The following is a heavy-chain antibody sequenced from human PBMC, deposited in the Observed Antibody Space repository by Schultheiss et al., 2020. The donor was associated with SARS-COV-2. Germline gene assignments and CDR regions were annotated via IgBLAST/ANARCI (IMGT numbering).Heavy chain of an antibody. CDR1: GGSFSGYY. CDR2: INHSGST. J-gene: IGHJ3*02. D-gene: IGHD1-7*01. CDR3: ASYRWNLEAFDM. Sequence: SETLSLTCAVYGGSFSGYYWSWIRQPPGKGLEWIGEINHSGSTNYNPSLKSRVTISVDTSESQFSLKLSSVTAADTAVYYCASYRWNLEAFDMWGQGTMVTVSS. V-gene: IGHV4-34*01.